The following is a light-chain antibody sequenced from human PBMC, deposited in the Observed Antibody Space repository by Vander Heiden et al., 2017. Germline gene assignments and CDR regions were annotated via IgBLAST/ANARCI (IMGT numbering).Light chain of an antibody. J-gene: IGKJ3*01. V-gene: IGKV1-5*03. CDR2: KAS. Sequence: DIQMTQSPSTLSASVGDRVTITCRASQSIGSWLAWYQQRPGKAPKLLIYKASSLENGVPSRFSGSGSGTVFTLTISSRQPDDFATYYCQQDTNTSRFTFGHGTTVDVK. CDR3: QQDTNTSRFT. CDR1: QSIGSW.